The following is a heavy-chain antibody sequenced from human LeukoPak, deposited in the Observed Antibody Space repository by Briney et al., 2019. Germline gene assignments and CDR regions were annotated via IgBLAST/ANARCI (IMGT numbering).Heavy chain of an antibody. CDR3: AGGLFYYDSSGYPGDY. D-gene: IGHD3-22*01. CDR2: IYYSGST. V-gene: IGHV4-59*01. J-gene: IGHJ4*02. CDR1: GGSISSYY. Sequence: SETLSLTCTVSGGSISSYYWSWIRQPPGKGLEWIGYIYYSGSTNYNPSLKSRVTISVDTSKNQFSLKLGSVTAADTAVYYCAGGLFYYDSSGYPGDYWGQGTLVTVSS.